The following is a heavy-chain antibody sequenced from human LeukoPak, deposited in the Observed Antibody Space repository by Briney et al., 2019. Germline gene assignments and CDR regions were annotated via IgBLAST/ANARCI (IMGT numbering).Heavy chain of an antibody. J-gene: IGHJ6*02. CDR3: AREHIVTRPGGYYYYGMDV. CDR1: GYTFTSYD. Sequence: GASVKVPCKASGYTFTSYDINWVRQATGQGLEWMGWMNPNSGNTGYAQKFQGRVTMTRNTSISTAYMELSSLRSEDTAVYYCAREHIVTRPGGYYYYGMDVWGQGTTVTVSS. D-gene: IGHD2-21*01. V-gene: IGHV1-8*01. CDR2: MNPNSGNT.